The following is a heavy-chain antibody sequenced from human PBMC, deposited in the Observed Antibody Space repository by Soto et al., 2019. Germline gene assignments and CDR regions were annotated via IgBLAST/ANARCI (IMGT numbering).Heavy chain of an antibody. Sequence: VQLLESGGGLVQPGGSLRLSCAASGFTFSTYAMAWVRQAPGRGLEWVSALSGNSGTTYSADSVKGRFTISRDNSRNTLYLQMRSLRADDTAIYYCAKGSKFTIFSANDYWGQGTLVTVSS. J-gene: IGHJ4*02. CDR3: AKGSKFTIFSANDY. CDR2: LSGNSGTT. D-gene: IGHD3-3*01. CDR1: GFTFSTYA. V-gene: IGHV3-23*01.